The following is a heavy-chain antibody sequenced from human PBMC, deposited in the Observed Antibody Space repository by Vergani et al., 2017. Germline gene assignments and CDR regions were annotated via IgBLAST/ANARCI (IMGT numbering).Heavy chain of an antibody. J-gene: IGHJ4*02. CDR2: ISATGGTT. CDR1: RFPFSIYA. CDR3: AKDFGGYGDYAPPFDC. V-gene: IGHV3-23*01. Sequence: EVQLLESGGDFVQSGGSLRLSCAASRFPFSIYAMNWVRQAPGKGLEWVSTISATGGTTNYADSVKGRFTISRDNSKNTLYLQIDSLRAEDTAVYYCAKDFGGYGDYAPPFDCWGQGTLVAVSS. D-gene: IGHD4-17*01.